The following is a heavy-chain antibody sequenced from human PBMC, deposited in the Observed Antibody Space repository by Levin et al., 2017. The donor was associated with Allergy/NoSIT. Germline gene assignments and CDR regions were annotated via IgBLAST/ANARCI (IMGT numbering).Heavy chain of an antibody. V-gene: IGHV3-23*01. CDR3: AKGVSSGSPYRAFDM. CDR2: LRYSGDTT. D-gene: IGHD1-26*01. J-gene: IGHJ3*02. CDR1: GFPFTSYT. Sequence: LSLTCAASGFPFTSYTMTWVRQAPGRGLEWVSTLRYSGDTTHYADSVKGRFTISRDGSRDTLFLQMNSLRPEDTAVYYCAKGVSSGSPYRAFDMWGQGTMVTVSS.